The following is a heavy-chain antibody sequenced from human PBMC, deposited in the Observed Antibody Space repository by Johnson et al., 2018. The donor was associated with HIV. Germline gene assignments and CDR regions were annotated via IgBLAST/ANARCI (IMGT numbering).Heavy chain of an antibody. V-gene: IGHV3-30*14. CDR2: ISYDGSKK. CDR3: ARGRYYDSSGYESGAFDI. D-gene: IGHD3-22*01. Sequence: VQLVESGGGVVQPGRSLRLSCAASGFTFSSYAMYWVRQAPGKGLEWVAVISYDGSKKYHADSVKGRFTISRDNSKNTLYLQMNSLRAEDTAVYYCARGRYYDSSGYESGAFDIWGQGTMVTVSS. J-gene: IGHJ3*02. CDR1: GFTFSSYA.